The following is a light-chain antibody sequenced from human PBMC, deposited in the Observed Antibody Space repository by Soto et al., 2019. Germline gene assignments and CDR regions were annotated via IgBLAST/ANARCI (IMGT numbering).Light chain of an antibody. Sequence: QSALTQPRSVSGSPGQSVTISCTGTSSDVGGYNYVSWYQQHPGKAPKLMIYDVSKRPSGVPDRFSGSKSGNTASLTIYGLQAEDEANYYCCSYAGSYTSGFGTGTKVTVL. CDR2: DVS. CDR1: SSDVGGYNY. J-gene: IGLJ1*01. CDR3: CSYAGSYTSG. V-gene: IGLV2-11*01.